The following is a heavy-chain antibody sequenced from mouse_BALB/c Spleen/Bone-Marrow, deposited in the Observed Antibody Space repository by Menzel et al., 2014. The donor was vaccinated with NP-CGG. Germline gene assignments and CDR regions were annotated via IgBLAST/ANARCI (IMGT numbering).Heavy chain of an antibody. CDR1: GDSITNAY. CDR2: ISYSGNT. CDR3: ARGTGYYFDY. V-gene: IGHV3-8*02. J-gene: IGHJ2*01. Sequence: EVQLQQSGPSLVKPSQTPSLTCSVTGDSITNAYWNWIRKFPGNKIDYMGYISYSGNTYYNPSLKSRISITRDTSKNQFYLQLNSVTTEDTATYFCARGTGYYFDYWGQGTTLTVSS. D-gene: IGHD3-3*01.